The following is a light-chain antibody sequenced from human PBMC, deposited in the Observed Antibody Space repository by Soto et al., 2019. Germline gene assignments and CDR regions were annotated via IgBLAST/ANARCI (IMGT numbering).Light chain of an antibody. J-gene: IGKJ4*01. V-gene: IGKV1-39*01. CDR2: GAS. Sequence: DIQMTQSPASLSASVRDRVTITFRASQSVCNFLNWYQQKPGKAPKLLIYGASTLQSGVPSRFSGSGSGPDFTDFTLTISSLQPEDFATYYCQQSYTAPLTFGGGTKVEIK. CDR1: QSVCNF. CDR3: QQSYTAPLT.